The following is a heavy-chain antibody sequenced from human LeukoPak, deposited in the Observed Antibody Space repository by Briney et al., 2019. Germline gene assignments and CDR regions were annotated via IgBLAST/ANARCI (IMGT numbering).Heavy chain of an antibody. CDR1: GFTFSYYW. CDR2: IKLDGSEK. J-gene: IGHJ4*02. Sequence: PGGSLRLSCVGSGFTFSYYWMSWVRQAPGKGLEWVANIKLDGSEKYYVDSVKGRFTISRDNTKNSVYLQMNSLRAEDTALYYCARETTVTSGYYPRTDLDYWGQETLVTVSS. CDR3: ARETTVTSGYYPRTDLDY. V-gene: IGHV3-7*01. D-gene: IGHD3-22*01.